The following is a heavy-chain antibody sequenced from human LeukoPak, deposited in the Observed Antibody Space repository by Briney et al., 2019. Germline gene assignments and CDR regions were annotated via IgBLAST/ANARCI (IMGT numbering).Heavy chain of an antibody. V-gene: IGHV4-61*01. J-gene: IGHJ4*02. D-gene: IGHD2-15*01. Sequence: PSQTLSLTCTVSGGSIKSGSYYWSWIRQPPGTGLEWIGYIYYSGSTNYNPSLKSRVTISVDTSKNQFSLKLSSVTAADTAVYYCARGHCSGGSCYPGLFDYWGQGTLVTVSS. CDR1: GGSIKSGSYY. CDR2: IYYSGST. CDR3: ARGHCSGGSCYPGLFDY.